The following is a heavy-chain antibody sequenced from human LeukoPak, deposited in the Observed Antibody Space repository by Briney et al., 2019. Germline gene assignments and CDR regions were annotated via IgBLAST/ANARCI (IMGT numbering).Heavy chain of an antibody. V-gene: IGHV4-59*08. CDR1: GGSIGSYY. CDR2: MHYSGNT. J-gene: IGHJ3*02. Sequence: SESLSLTCTVSGGSIGSYYWSWIRQSPGKGLEWIGYMHYSGNTKYNSSLKSRVTISLDTSKNQFSLKLSSVTAADTAVYYCARQGSGGRAFDIWGQGTMVTVSS. CDR3: ARQGSGGRAFDI.